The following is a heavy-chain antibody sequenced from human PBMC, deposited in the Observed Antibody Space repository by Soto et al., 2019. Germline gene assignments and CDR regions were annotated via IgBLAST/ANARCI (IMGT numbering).Heavy chain of an antibody. CDR1: GGSISSYY. J-gene: IGHJ5*02. V-gene: IGHV4-59*08. CDR2: IYYSGST. Sequence: PSETLSLTCTVSGGSISSYYWSWIRQPPGKGLEWIGYIYYSGSTNYNPSLKSRVTISVDTSKNQFSLKLSSVTAADTALYYCARLDGYSSSWYGWFDPWGQGTLVTVSS. D-gene: IGHD6-13*01. CDR3: ARLDGYSSSWYGWFDP.